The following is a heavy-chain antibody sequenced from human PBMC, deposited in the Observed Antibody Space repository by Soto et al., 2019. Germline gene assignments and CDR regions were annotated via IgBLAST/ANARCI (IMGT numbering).Heavy chain of an antibody. CDR2: IYYSGST. D-gene: IGHD1-26*01. Sequence: SETLSLTCTVSGGSISSSSYYWGWIRQPPGKGLEWIGSIYYSGSTYYNPSLKSRVTISVDTSKNQFSLKLSSVTAADTAVYYCARPSGSYYGYYFDYWGQGTLVTVSS. CDR3: ARPSGSYYGYYFDY. V-gene: IGHV4-39*01. J-gene: IGHJ4*02. CDR1: GGSISSSSYY.